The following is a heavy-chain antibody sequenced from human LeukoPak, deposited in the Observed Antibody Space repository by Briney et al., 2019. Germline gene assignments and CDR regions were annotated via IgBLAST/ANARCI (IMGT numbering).Heavy chain of an antibody. CDR1: GFTFSSYG. J-gene: IGHJ6*02. D-gene: IGHD4-17*01. CDR3: AKDLMTTVTTWDYYGMDV. Sequence: GGSLRLSCAASGFTFSSYGMHWVRQAPGKGLEWVAVISYDGSNKYYADSVKGRFTISRDNSKNTLYLQMNSLRAEGTAVYYCAKDLMTTVTTWDYYGMDVGGQGTTVTVSS. V-gene: IGHV3-30*18. CDR2: ISYDGSNK.